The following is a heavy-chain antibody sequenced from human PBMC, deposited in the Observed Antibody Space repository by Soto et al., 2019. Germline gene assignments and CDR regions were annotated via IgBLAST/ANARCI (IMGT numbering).Heavy chain of an antibody. Sequence: GRSLRLSCAVSGFTFSSNSMNCVRQAPGKGLEWVSSISSSSSYIYYADSVKGRFSISRDNAKNSLYLQVNSLRAEDTAVYYWARDGYCSGGSCYPLFYWGQETLVTAPQ. CDR2: ISSSSSYI. CDR3: ARDGYCSGGSCYPLFY. CDR1: GFTFSSNS. J-gene: IGHJ4*02. V-gene: IGHV3-21*01. D-gene: IGHD2-15*01.